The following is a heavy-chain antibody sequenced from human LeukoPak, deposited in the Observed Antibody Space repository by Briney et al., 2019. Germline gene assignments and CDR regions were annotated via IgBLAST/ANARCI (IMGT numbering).Heavy chain of an antibody. CDR3: AKGTEYSSSSWPDY. Sequence: GGSLRLSCAASGFTFDDYAMHWVRQAPGKGPEWVSGISWNSGSIGYADSVKGRFTISRDNAKNSLYLQMNGLRAEDMALYYCAKGTEYSSSSWPDYWGQGTLVTVSS. V-gene: IGHV3-9*03. D-gene: IGHD6-6*01. CDR2: ISWNSGSI. CDR1: GFTFDDYA. J-gene: IGHJ4*02.